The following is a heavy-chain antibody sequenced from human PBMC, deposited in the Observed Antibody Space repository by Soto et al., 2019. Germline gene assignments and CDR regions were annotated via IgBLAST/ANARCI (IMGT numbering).Heavy chain of an antibody. V-gene: IGHV1-2*02. CDR2: INPNSGDT. CDR1: GYIFTGYH. D-gene: IGHD1-1*01. CDR3: ARDARGTRGLDEMDI. Sequence: QVHLVQSGAEVKKPGASVKVSCKASGYIFTGYHIHWVRQAPGRGLEWMGWINPNSGDTEYAQNFQGRVTMTRDTSFNLVYMEMSGLMFDHTAVYYCARDARGTRGLDEMDIWGQGTTVTVSS. J-gene: IGHJ6*02.